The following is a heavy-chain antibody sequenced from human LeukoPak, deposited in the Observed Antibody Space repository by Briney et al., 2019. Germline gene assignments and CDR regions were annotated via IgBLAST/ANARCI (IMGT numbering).Heavy chain of an antibody. CDR3: ARAPQYFDDGSGSDY. CDR2: IWYDGSNK. D-gene: IGHD3-22*01. CDR1: GFMFSNYG. J-gene: IGHJ4*02. Sequence: PGWSLRLSCAASGFMFSNYGMHWVRQAPGKGLEWVAVIWYDGSNKYYADSVKGRFTVSRDVSEDTAYLQMNSLRVEDTAVYYCARAPQYFDDGSGSDYWGRGTLVTVSS. V-gene: IGHV3-33*01.